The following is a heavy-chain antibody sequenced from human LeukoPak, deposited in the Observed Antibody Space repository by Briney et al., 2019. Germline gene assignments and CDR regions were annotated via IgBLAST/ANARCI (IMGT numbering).Heavy chain of an antibody. CDR2: INPNSGGT. Sequence: KPGASVKVSCKASGYTFTGYYIHWVRQAPGQGLEWMGWINPNSGGTKYAQKFQGRVTMTRDTSINTAHMELSGLRSDDTAVYYCARDRSSSPGDYWGQGTLVTVSS. CDR3: ARDRSSSPGDY. V-gene: IGHV1-2*02. D-gene: IGHD6-6*01. J-gene: IGHJ4*02. CDR1: GYTFTGYY.